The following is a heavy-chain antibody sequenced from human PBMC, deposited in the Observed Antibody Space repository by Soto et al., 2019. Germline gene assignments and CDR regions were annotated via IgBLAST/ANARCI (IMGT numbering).Heavy chain of an antibody. J-gene: IGHJ6*02. D-gene: IGHD3-3*01. CDR2: ISGSGGST. Sequence: EVQLLESGGGLVQPGGSLRLSCAASGFTFSSYAMTWVRQAPGKGLEWVSAISGSGGSTYYADSVKGRFTISRDNSKNTLYLQMNSLRAEDTAVYYCARSIVFGSSYYYGMDVWGQGTTVTVSS. V-gene: IGHV3-23*01. CDR1: GFTFSSYA. CDR3: ARSIVFGSSYYYGMDV.